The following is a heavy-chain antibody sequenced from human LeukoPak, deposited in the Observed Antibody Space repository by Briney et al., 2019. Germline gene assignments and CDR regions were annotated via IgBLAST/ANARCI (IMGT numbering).Heavy chain of an antibody. CDR1: GYTFTSNG. J-gene: IGHJ3*02. V-gene: IGHV1-46*01. CDR2: INPSGGST. Sequence: ASVKVSCKASGYTFTSNGISWVRQAPGEGLEWMGIINPSGGSTSYAQKFQGRVTMTRDTSTSTVYMELSSLRSEDTAVYYCARDPVMTTVTTTGALPDAFDIWGQGTMVTVSS. D-gene: IGHD4-17*01. CDR3: ARDPVMTTVTTTGALPDAFDI.